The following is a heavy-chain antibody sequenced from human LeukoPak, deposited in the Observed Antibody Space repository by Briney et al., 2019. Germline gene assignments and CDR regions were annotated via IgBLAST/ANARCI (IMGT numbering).Heavy chain of an antibody. CDR1: GFPFSSYV. J-gene: IGHJ3*02. CDR2: IKSKTDGGTT. V-gene: IGHV3-15*01. Sequence: PGRSLRLSCAASGFPFSSYVMHWLRQAPGKGLEWVGRIKSKTDGGTTDYAAPVKGRFTISRDDSKNTLYLQMNSLKTEDTAVYYCTTVWNCGGDCSDAFDIWGQGTMVTVSS. D-gene: IGHD2-21*02. CDR3: TTVWNCGGDCSDAFDI.